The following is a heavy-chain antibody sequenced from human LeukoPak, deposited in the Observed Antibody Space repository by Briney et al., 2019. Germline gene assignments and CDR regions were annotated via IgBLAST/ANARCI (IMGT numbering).Heavy chain of an antibody. CDR1: GFDLSDYY. V-gene: IGHV3-11*01. Sequence: GGSLRLSCVVSGFDLSDYYMSWIRQAPGKGLEWISYVSSSGGNIYFADSVKGRFTMSRDNARGSLYLQMNSLRADDTAIYYCARRRDYFDYWGQGTLVTVSS. CDR3: ARRRDYFDY. J-gene: IGHJ4*02. CDR2: VSSSGGNI.